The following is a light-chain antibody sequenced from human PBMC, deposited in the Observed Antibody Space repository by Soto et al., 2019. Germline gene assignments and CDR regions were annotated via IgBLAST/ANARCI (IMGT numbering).Light chain of an antibody. Sequence: EIVLTQSPGTLSLSPGARAPLSCRASQSVSNNYLAWYQQKPGQAPRLLIYGASNRATGIPDRFSGSGSGADFTLTISSLEPEDFALYYCQQHINWPLTFGGGTKVDI. V-gene: IGKV3D-20*02. CDR2: GAS. CDR1: QSVSNNY. CDR3: QQHINWPLT. J-gene: IGKJ4*01.